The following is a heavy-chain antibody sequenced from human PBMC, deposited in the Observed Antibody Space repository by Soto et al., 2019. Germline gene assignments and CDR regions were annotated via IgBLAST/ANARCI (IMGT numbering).Heavy chain of an antibody. Sequence: SETLSLTCAVSGGSISSSNWWSWVRQPPGKGLEWIGEIYHSGSTNYNPSLKSRVTISVDKSKNQFSLKLSSVTAVDTAVYYCARAPAYYYDSSGYPFPLGGCLYCGPGTLVTVSS. D-gene: IGHD3-22*01. CDR2: IYHSGST. CDR3: ARAPAYYYDSSGYPFPLGGCLY. J-gene: IGHJ1*01. V-gene: IGHV4-4*02. CDR1: GGSISSSNW.